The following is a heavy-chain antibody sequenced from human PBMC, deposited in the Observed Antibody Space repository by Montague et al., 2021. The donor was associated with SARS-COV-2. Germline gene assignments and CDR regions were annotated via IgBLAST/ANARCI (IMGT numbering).Heavy chain of an antibody. J-gene: IGHJ5*02. CDR3: ARDLSSSWSYWFDP. CDR2: IYASEST. Sequence: TLSLTCTVSGGYISSGSYYWSWIRQPAGRGMEWIGRIYASESTKYNPSLKSRVTISVDTSKNQFSLKVSSVTAADTAVYCCARDLSSSWSYWFDPWGQGTLVTVPS. D-gene: IGHD6-13*01. V-gene: IGHV4-61*02. CDR1: GGYISSGSYY.